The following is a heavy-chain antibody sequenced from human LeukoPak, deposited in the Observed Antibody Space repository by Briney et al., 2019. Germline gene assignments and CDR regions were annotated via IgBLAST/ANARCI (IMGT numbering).Heavy chain of an antibody. D-gene: IGHD3-22*01. Sequence: GGSLRLSCAASGFTLSSYSMNWVRQAPGKGLEWVSSISSSNSYIYYADSVKGRFTISRDNAKNSLYLQMNSLRAEDTAVYYCARDYYDSSGSSWFDPWGQGTLVTVSS. CDR3: ARDYYDSSGSSWFDP. V-gene: IGHV3-21*01. CDR2: ISSSNSYI. CDR1: GFTLSSYS. J-gene: IGHJ5*02.